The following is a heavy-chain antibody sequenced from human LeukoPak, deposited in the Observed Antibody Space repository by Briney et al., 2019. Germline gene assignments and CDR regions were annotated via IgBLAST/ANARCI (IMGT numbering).Heavy chain of an antibody. CDR3: ACVDTAMLGFDY. V-gene: IGHV4-39*01. J-gene: IGHJ4*02. CDR1: GGSISSSSYY. CDR2: IYYSGST. D-gene: IGHD5-18*01. Sequence: SDTLSLTSTVSGGSISSSSYYWGSIRQPPGKGLDWIGSIYYSGSTYYNPSLKSRVTISVDTSKNQFSLKLSSVTAADTAVYYCACVDTAMLGFDYWGQGTLVTVSS.